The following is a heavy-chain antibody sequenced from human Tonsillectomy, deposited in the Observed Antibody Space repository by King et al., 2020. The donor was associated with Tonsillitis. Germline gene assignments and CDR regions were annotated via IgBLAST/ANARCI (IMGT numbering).Heavy chain of an antibody. J-gene: IGHJ4*02. CDR3: AKEGAGEGQFDF. V-gene: IGHV3-23*04. CDR2: IAPDGGTT. Sequence: VQLVESGGGLVQPGGSLRLSCAASGFIFRSYALTWVRQAPGKGLEWVSGIAPDGGTTHYADSVKGRFTISRDNSKNTLYLQMNSLRAEETAVYFCAKEGAGEGQFDFWGQGTLVTVSS. D-gene: IGHD3-10*01. CDR1: GFIFRSYA.